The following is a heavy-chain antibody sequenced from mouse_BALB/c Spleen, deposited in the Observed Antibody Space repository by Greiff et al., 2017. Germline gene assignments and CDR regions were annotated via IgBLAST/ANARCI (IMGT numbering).Heavy chain of an antibody. CDR2: IYPGDGDT. Sequence: QVQLKQSGAELVRPGSSVKISCKASGYAFSSYWMNWVKQRPGQGLEWIGQIYPGDGDTNYNGKFKGKATLTADKSSSTAYMQLSSLTSEDSAVYFCARWGNSPFDYWGQGTTLTVSS. CDR3: ARWGNSPFDY. V-gene: IGHV1-80*01. D-gene: IGHD2-1*01. J-gene: IGHJ2*01. CDR1: GYAFSSYW.